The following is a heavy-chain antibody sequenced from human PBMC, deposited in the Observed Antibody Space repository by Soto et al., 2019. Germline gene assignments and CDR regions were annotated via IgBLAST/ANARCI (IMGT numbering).Heavy chain of an antibody. CDR3: ARDSAYYFWSGYFSLDP. D-gene: IGHD3-3*01. J-gene: IGHJ5*02. CDR1: GYTFTSYA. Sequence: ASVKVSCKAAGYTFTSYAIHWVRQAPGQRLEWMGWINAGNGNTKYSQKFQGRVTITRDTSASTAYMELSSLRSEDTAVYYCARDSAYYFWSGYFSLDPWGQGTLVTVSS. V-gene: IGHV1-3*01. CDR2: INAGNGNT.